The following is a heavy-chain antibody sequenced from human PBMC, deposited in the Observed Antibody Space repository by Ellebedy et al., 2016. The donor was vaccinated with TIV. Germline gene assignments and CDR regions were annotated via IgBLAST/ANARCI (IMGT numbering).Heavy chain of an antibody. V-gene: IGHV3-7*04. CDR1: GPSFSTYG. D-gene: IGHD6-6*01. CDR2: IKQDGSEK. CDR3: VRAIGSSSSF. Sequence: GGSLRLSXAASGPSFSTYGMIWVRQAPGKGLEWVANIKQDGSEKFYVDSVKGRFTISRDNTKNSLYLQMDSLRAEDTAVYYCVRAIGSSSSFWGQGTLVTVSS. J-gene: IGHJ4*02.